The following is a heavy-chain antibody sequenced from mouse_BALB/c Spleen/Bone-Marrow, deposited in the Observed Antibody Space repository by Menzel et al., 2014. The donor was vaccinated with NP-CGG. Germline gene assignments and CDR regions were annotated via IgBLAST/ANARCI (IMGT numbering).Heavy chain of an antibody. D-gene: IGHD2-1*01. Sequence: EVKLMESWGGLVQPGGSRKLSCAASGFTFSSFGMHWVPQAPQNALRWVAYISSGSSTIYYADTVKGRFTISRDNPKDTLFLQMTSLRSEDTAMYYCARGGNFAWFAYWGQGTLVTVSA. J-gene: IGHJ3*01. CDR1: GFTFSSFG. V-gene: IGHV5-17*02. CDR2: ISSGSSTI. CDR3: ARGGNFAWFAY.